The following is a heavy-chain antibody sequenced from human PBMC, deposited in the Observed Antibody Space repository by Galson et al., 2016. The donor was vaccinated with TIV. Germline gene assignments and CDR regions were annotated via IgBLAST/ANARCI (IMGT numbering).Heavy chain of an antibody. J-gene: IGHJ6*02. D-gene: IGHD4-23*01. V-gene: IGHV3-66*02. CDR2: ISGDGAT. Sequence: SLRLSCAASTFTVSDNYMSWVRLAPGRGLEWVSIISGDGATNYADSVKGRFTIPRDNSKNVLYLQMRRLRVEDTALYYCARERRFCGNECFLRYYYGMDVWGQGTPVTVSS. CDR1: TFTVSDNY. CDR3: ARERRFCGNECFLRYYYGMDV.